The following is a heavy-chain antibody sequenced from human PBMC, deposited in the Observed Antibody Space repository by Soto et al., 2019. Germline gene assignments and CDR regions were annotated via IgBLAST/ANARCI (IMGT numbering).Heavy chain of an antibody. CDR3: ARGGLLPDY. V-gene: IGHV4-30-2*01. Sequence: QLQLQESGSGLMKPSQTLSLTCAVSGGSISSGGHSWSWIRQPPGKGLEWIGYISHSGSTYYNPSPKXXXTXXVDRSKNQCSLKLSSVTAADTAVYDCARGGLLPDYWGQGTLVTVSS. D-gene: IGHD6-19*01. J-gene: IGHJ4*02. CDR2: ISHSGST. CDR1: GGSISSGGHS.